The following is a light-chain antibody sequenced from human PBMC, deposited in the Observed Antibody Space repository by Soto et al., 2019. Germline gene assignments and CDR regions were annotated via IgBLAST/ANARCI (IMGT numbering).Light chain of an antibody. CDR1: QSVFKNY. Sequence: EIVLTQSPCTLSLSPGERATLSCRASQSVFKNYLAWYQQKPGQAPRLLIYGASTRAAGISDRFSGSGSGTDFTLTVNRLEPADFAVYYCQQYGSSPSTFGGGTKVEIK. V-gene: IGKV3-20*01. J-gene: IGKJ4*01. CDR2: GAS. CDR3: QQYGSSPST.